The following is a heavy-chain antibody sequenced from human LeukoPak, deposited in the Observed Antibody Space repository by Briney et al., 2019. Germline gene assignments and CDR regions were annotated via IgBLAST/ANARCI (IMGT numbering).Heavy chain of an antibody. Sequence: SETLSLTCTVSGGSISSYYWSWIRQPPGKGLEWIGYIYYSGSTNYNPSLKSRGTISVDTSKNQFSLKLSSVTAADTAVYYCARESAYGGNSVRADYWGQGTLVTVSS. J-gene: IGHJ4*02. D-gene: IGHD4-23*01. V-gene: IGHV4-59*12. CDR2: IYYSGST. CDR1: GGSISSYY. CDR3: ARESAYGGNSVRADY.